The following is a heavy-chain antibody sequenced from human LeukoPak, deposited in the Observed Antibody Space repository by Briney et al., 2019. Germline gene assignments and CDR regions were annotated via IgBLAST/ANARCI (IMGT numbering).Heavy chain of an antibody. CDR1: GYTFTGYY. Sequence: ASVEVSFKASGYTFTGYYMHWVRQAPGQGLEWMGWINPNSGGTNYAQKFQGRVTMTRDTSISTAYMELTRLSSDDTAVYYCARLPWNSGNFDYWGQGTLVTVSS. CDR3: ARLPWNSGNFDY. D-gene: IGHD1-7*01. J-gene: IGHJ4*02. V-gene: IGHV1-2*02. CDR2: INPNSGGT.